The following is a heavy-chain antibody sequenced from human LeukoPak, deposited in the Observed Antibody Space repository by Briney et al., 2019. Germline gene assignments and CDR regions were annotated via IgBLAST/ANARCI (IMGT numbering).Heavy chain of an antibody. J-gene: IGHJ4*02. CDR3: TKDRTRSDF. V-gene: IGHV3-23*01. Sequence: PGGSLRLSCVASGFTFSSNATSWVRQAPGKGLEWVSAISGSGVTTYYADYVKGRFTISRDNSKNTLFLQMNSLRVEDTAVYYCTKDRTRSDFWGQGTLVTVSS. D-gene: IGHD3/OR15-3a*01. CDR2: ISGSGVTT. CDR1: GFTFSSNA.